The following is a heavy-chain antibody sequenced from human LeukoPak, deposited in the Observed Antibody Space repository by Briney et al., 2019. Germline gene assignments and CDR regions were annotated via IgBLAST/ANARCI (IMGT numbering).Heavy chain of an antibody. J-gene: IGHJ4*02. D-gene: IGHD4-17*01. CDR1: GGSVSSGSYY. CDR2: VYYHGGT. CDR3: ATATVPPSYFDY. Sequence: SETLSLTCTVSGGSVSSGSYYWSWIRQPPGKGLEWIGYVYYHGGTNYNPSLKSRVTISVDTSKNQFSPKLSSVTAADTAVYYCATATVPPSYFDYWGQGTLVTVSS. V-gene: IGHV4-61*01.